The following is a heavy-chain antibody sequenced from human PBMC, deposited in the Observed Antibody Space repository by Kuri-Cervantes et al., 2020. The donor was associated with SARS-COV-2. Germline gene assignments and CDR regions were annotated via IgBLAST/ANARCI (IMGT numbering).Heavy chain of an antibody. V-gene: IGHV4-4*02. D-gene: IGHD1-26*01. J-gene: IGHJ4*02. Sequence: GSLRLSCAVSGASISTTNWWRWFRQPPGKGLEWIGEIYHTGSTNYNPSFMSRVTMSIDKSKNQFSLKVRSVTAADTAVYYCARDRYSGSYYFDYWGQGTLVTVSS. CDR2: IYHTGST. CDR3: ARDRYSGSYYFDY. CDR1: GASISTTNW.